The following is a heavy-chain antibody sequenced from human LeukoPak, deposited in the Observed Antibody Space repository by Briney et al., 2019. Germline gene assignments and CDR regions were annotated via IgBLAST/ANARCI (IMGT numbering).Heavy chain of an antibody. Sequence: SETLSLTCTVSGGSISSSSYYWGWIRQPPGKGLEWIGSIYYSGSTYYNPSLKSRVTISVDTSKNQFSLKLSSVTAADTAVYYCARSVMRIAARRPNWFDPWGQGTLVTVSS. J-gene: IGHJ5*02. V-gene: IGHV4-39*07. CDR3: ARSVMRIAARRPNWFDP. CDR2: IYYSGST. CDR1: GGSISSSSYY. D-gene: IGHD6-6*01.